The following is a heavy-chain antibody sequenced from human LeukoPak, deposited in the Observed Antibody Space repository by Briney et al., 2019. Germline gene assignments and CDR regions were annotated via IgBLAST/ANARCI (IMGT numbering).Heavy chain of an antibody. D-gene: IGHD2-21*02. V-gene: IGHV3-53*01. CDR1: GFTVSSNY. Sequence: HPGGSLRLSCAASGFTVSSNYMSWVRQAPGKGLEWVSVIYSGGSTDYADSVKGRFTISRDNSKNTLYLQMNGLRAEDTAVYYCATGPRVVTTLDYWGQGTLVTVSS. CDR3: ATGPRVVTTLDY. J-gene: IGHJ4*02. CDR2: IYSGGST.